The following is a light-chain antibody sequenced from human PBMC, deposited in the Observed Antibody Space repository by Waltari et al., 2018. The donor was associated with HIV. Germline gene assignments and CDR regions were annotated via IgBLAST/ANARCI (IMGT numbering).Light chain of an antibody. CDR2: DAF. CDR1: QDVRTY. Sequence: DVQMTQSPSSLSASVGDEVTITCQASQDVRTYLNWYQQKPGKAPKLLIYDAFHLETGVPPRFSGRGSGADFTFAISSLQPEDIGTYYCQQYDDLPSFGGGTKV. CDR3: QQYDDLPS. J-gene: IGKJ4*01. V-gene: IGKV1-33*01.